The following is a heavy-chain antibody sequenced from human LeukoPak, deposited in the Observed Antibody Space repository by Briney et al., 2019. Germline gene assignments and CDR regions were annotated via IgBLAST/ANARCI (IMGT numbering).Heavy chain of an antibody. V-gene: IGHV4-34*01. J-gene: IGHJ6*02. Sequence: GSLRLSCAASGFTVSSNYMSWVRQPPGKGLEWIGEINHSGSTNYNPSLKSRVTISVDTSKNQFSLKLSSVTAADTAVYYCARIPRRITIFGVGPGGMDVWGQGTTVTVSS. CDR3: ARIPRRITIFGVGPGGMDV. D-gene: IGHD3-3*01. CDR1: GFTVSSNY. CDR2: INHSGST.